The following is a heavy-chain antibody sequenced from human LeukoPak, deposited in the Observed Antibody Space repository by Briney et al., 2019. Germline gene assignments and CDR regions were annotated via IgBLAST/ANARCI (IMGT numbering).Heavy chain of an antibody. J-gene: IGHJ4*02. Sequence: ASVKVSCKASGYTFISYYMHWLRQAPGQGLEWMGWINPSNGDTNYAQKFQGRVTMTRDTSISTAYMELSRLRSDDTAVYYCARDCGSDCYSLDYWGQGTLVTVSS. D-gene: IGHD2-21*02. V-gene: IGHV1-2*02. CDR2: INPSNGDT. CDR3: ARDCGSDCYSLDY. CDR1: GYTFISYY.